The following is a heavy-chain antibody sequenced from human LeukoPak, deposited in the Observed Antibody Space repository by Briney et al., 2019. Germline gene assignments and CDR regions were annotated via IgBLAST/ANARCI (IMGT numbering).Heavy chain of an antibody. J-gene: IGHJ6*02. CDR2: VYYSGST. CDR1: GGSISSGGYY. Sequence: SETLSLTCTVSGGSISSGGYYWSWIRQHPGKGLEWIGYVYYSGSTYYNPSLRSRVTISVDTSKNQFSLKLSSVTAADTAVYYCARDPGVVTAMPAYYYYGMDVWGQGTTVIVSS. CDR3: ARDPGVVTAMPAYYYYGMDV. V-gene: IGHV4-31*03. D-gene: IGHD2-21*02.